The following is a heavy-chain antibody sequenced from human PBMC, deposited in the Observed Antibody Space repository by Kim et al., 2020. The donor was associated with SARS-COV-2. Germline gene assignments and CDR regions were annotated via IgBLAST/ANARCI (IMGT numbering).Heavy chain of an antibody. CDR1: GGSISSSSYF. CDR2: IYYRGSI. Sequence: SETLSLTCTVSGGSISSSSYFWGWIRQPPGQGLEWIGSIYYRGSIYDNASLSSPVTISVDTSKNQFSLKLSSVTATDTAVYYCAGQHYVFRGVITPFDH. D-gene: IGHD3-10*01. V-gene: IGHV4-39*01. J-gene: IGHJ4*01. CDR3: AGQHYVFRGVITPFDH.